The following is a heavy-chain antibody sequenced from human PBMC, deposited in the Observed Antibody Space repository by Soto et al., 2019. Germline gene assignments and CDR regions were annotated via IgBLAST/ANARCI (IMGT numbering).Heavy chain of an antibody. CDR2: IIPILAIA. CDR1: GGTFSIYT. D-gene: IGHD2-15*01. J-gene: IGHJ5*02. Sequence: QVQLVQSGAEVKKPGSSVKVSCKASGGTFSIYTISWVRQAPGQGLEWMGRIIPILAIANYAQKFQGRVTIPADKSTSTAYMELSSLRSEDTAVYYCARDQGCSGGSCYSERWFAPWGQGTLVTVSS. V-gene: IGHV1-69*08. CDR3: ARDQGCSGGSCYSERWFAP.